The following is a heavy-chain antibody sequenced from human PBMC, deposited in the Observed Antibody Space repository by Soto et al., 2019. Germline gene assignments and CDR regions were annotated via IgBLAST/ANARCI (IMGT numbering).Heavy chain of an antibody. J-gene: IGHJ4*02. CDR3: ARGGPQRGIAAAGTEYFDY. V-gene: IGHV4-34*01. CDR1: VGSFSGYY. CDR2: INHSGST. Sequence: SETLSLTCAVYVGSFSGYYWSWIRQPPGKGLEWIGEINHSGSTNYNPSLKSRVTISVDTSKNQFSLKLSSVTAADTAVYYCARGGPQRGIAAAGTEYFDYWGQGALVTVSS. D-gene: IGHD6-13*01.